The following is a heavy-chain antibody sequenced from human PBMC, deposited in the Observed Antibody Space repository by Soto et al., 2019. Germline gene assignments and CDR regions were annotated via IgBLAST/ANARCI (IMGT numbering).Heavy chain of an antibody. CDR1: GGSFSGYY. J-gene: IGHJ6*02. D-gene: IGHD3-22*01. V-gene: IGHV4-34*01. CDR2: INHSGST. CDR3: ARAYYYDSSGYYSADYYGMDV. Sequence: PSETLSLTCAVYGGSFSGYYWSWIRQPPGKGVEGIGEINHSGSTNYNPSLKSRVTISVDTSKKQFSLKLSSVTAADTAVSYCARAYYYDSSGYYSADYYGMDVWGQGTTVTVSS.